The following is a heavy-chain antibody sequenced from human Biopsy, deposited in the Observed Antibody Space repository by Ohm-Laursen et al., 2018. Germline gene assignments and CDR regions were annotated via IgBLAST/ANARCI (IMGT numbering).Heavy chain of an antibody. CDR3: ALQSVAQMKNFDY. CDR1: GFSFTGYY. V-gene: IGHV1-2*02. CDR2: ISPKSGGT. J-gene: IGHJ4*02. Sequence: ASVKVSFKASGFSFTGYYIHWVRQAPGQGLEWMGWISPKSGGTNYAQKFQGNITMTKNTSMSTAYMEMSRLGSDDTAVYYCALQSVAQMKNFDYWGQGTLVTVSS. D-gene: IGHD6-19*01.